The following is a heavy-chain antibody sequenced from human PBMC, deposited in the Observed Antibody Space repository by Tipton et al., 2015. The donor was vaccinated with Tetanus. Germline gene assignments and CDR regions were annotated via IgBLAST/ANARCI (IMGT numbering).Heavy chain of an antibody. CDR2: INHSGNT. CDR3: ARDSPGIAVAAGAGAFDI. J-gene: IGHJ3*02. CDR1: GASFSDYY. D-gene: IGHD6-19*01. V-gene: IGHV4-34*01. Sequence: TLSLTCAVYGASFSDYYWSWIRQAPGKGLEWIGEINHSGNTNHNPSLKSRVTLSVDTSKNQFSLKLNSVTAADTAVYYCARDSPGIAVAAGAGAFDIWGQGTMVTVSS.